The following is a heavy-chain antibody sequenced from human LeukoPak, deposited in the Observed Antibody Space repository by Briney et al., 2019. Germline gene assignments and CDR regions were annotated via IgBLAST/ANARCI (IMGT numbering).Heavy chain of an antibody. CDR3: ARRTYYHGSGPSWFDP. CDR2: IYYNGGT. V-gene: IGHV4-59*08. Sequence: SETLSLTCTVSGGSISSTYWSWIRQPPGKGLEWIGFIYYNGGTNYNPSLKSRVTMSVDTSKNQFSLQLTSVTAADTAVYYCARRTYYHGSGPSWFDPWGQGILVTVSS. D-gene: IGHD3-10*01. J-gene: IGHJ5*02. CDR1: GGSISSTY.